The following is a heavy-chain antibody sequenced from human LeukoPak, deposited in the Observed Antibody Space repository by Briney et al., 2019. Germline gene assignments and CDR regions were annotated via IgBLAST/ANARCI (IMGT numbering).Heavy chain of an antibody. CDR2: IWNSGST. CDR1: GDSISSRTYY. V-gene: IGHV4-31*03. CDR3: AADVSSTFPNWIDP. J-gene: IGHJ5*02. Sequence: SETLSLTCSVSGDSISSRTYYWTRIRQYPEKGLEWIGYIWNSGSTNYNPSLKSRVTVSVDTSKNQFSLTLTSVTAADTALYYCAADVSSTFPNWIDPWGQGIPVIVSS. D-gene: IGHD6-6*01.